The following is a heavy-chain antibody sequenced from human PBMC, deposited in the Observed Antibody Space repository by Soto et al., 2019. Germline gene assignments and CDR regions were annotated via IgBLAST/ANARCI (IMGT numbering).Heavy chain of an antibody. CDR3: ARDPGIAVAGTGWLDP. CDR2: IIPIFGTA. J-gene: IGHJ5*02. Sequence: SVKVSCKASGGTFSSYAISWVRQAPGQGLEWMGGIIPIFGTANYAQKFQGRVTITADESTSTAYMELSSLRSEDTAVYYCARDPGIAVAGTGWLDPWGQGTLVTVSS. V-gene: IGHV1-69*13. D-gene: IGHD6-19*01. CDR1: GGTFSSYA.